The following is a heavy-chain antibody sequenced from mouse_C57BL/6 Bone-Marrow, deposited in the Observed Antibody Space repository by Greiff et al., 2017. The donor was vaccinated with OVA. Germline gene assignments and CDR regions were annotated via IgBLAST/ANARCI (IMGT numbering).Heavy chain of an antibody. CDR3: ARSNSNCHWYFDV. CDR2: INPNNGGT. D-gene: IGHD2-5*01. V-gene: IGHV1-26*01. CDR1: GYTFTDYY. Sequence: VQLKQSGPELVKPGASVKISCKASGYTFTDYYMNWVKQSHGKSLEWIGDINPNNGGTSYNQKFKGKATLTVDKSSSTAYMELRSLTSEDSAVYYCARSNSNCHWYFDVWGTGTTVTVSS. J-gene: IGHJ1*03.